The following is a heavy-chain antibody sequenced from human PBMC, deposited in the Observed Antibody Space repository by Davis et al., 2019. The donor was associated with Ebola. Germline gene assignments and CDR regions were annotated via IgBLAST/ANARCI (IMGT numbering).Heavy chain of an antibody. CDR2: INPNSGGT. CDR3: ARDFSGYYTWFDP. J-gene: IGHJ5*02. D-gene: IGHD3-3*01. CDR1: GYTFTSQW. V-gene: IGHV1-2*02. Sequence: PGGSLRLSCKGSGYTFTSQWISWVRLAPGQGLEWMGWINPNSGGTKIAQKFQGRVTLTRDTSISTAYMEMSSLRSDDTAVYFCARDFSGYYTWFDPWGQGTLVTVAS.